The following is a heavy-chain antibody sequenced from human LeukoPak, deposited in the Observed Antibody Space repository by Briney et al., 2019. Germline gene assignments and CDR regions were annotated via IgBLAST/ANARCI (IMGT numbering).Heavy chain of an antibody. D-gene: IGHD3-22*01. CDR2: IIPIFGTA. V-gene: IGHV1-69*05. CDR3: ARATYYYDSNTPYGYFDY. CDR1: GGTFSSYA. J-gene: IGHJ4*02. Sequence: GASVKLSCKASGGTFSSYAISWVRQAPGQGLEWMGGIIPIFGTANYAQKFQGRVTITTDESTSTAYMELSSLRSEDTAVYYCARATYYYDSNTPYGYFDYWGQGTLMTVSS.